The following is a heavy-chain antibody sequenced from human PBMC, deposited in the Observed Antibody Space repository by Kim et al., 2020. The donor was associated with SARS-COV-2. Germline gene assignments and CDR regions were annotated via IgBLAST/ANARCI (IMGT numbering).Heavy chain of an antibody. D-gene: IGHD3-10*01. CDR2: IKSKTDDGTT. V-gene: IGHV3-15*01. CDR1: GFIFSNAW. Sequence: GGSLRLSCAASGFIFSNAWMSWVRQAPGKGLEWVGRIKSKTDDGTTEYAAPVKGRFTISRDDSKTTLYLQMNSLKTEDTAVYYCTTGLPKGRWGQGTLVTVSS. CDR3: TTGLPKGR. J-gene: IGHJ4*02.